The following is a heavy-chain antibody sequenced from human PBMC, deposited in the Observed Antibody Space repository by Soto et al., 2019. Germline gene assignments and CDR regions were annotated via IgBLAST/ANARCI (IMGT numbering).Heavy chain of an antibody. V-gene: IGHV5-10-1*01. D-gene: IGHD3-10*01. CDR1: GYIFSTYW. CDR3: ARHGEMAATTFDY. Sequence: GESLKISCKGSGYIFSTYWITWVRQKPGKGLEWMGRVDPSDSYANYSPSFQGRVTISAAKSTGTAYLHFSSLKASDGAMYFCARHGEMAATTFDYWGQGTLVTVSS. CDR2: VDPSDSYA. J-gene: IGHJ4*02.